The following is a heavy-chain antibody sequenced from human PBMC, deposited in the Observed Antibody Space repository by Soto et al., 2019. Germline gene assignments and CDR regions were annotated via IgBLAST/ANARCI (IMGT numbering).Heavy chain of an antibody. V-gene: IGHV3-30-3*01. Sequence: GGSLRLSCVASGFSFGDFGFHWVRQAPGKGLEWVAVISNDGYNKYYEDSVKGRFTITRDNANNTLYLQMNSLRGEDTAVYYCARDDVSGTYYYYYGMDVWGLGTTVTVSS. CDR1: GFSFGDFG. CDR3: ARDDVSGTYYYYYGMDV. CDR2: ISNDGYNK. J-gene: IGHJ6*02. D-gene: IGHD6-13*01.